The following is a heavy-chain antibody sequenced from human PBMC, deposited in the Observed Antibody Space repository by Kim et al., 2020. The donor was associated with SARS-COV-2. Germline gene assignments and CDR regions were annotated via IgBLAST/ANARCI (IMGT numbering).Heavy chain of an antibody. D-gene: IGHD6-13*01. Sequence: GGSLRLSCAASGFTFSDYYMSWIRQAPGKGLEWVSYISSSSSYTNYADSVKGRFTISRGNAKNSLYLQMNSLRAEDTAVYYCARDKSIAAAGTGNWYYYGMDVWGQGTTVTVSS. CDR2: ISSSSSYT. CDR1: GFTFSDYY. J-gene: IGHJ6*02. V-gene: IGHV3-11*05. CDR3: ARDKSIAAAGTGNWYYYGMDV.